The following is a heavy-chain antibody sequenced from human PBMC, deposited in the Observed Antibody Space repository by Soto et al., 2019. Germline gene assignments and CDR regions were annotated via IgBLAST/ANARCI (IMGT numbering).Heavy chain of an antibody. D-gene: IGHD4-4*01. J-gene: IGHJ3*02. Sequence: SETLSLNCSVLGFPLQSTIYDCVCFRQPPGKGLEWIATVHYSGSTYYTPSLKNRVTISADTTNNQFSLRLNSVTAADTAVYYCAREGDDYNLGAFDIWCQGTMVT. CDR2: VHYSGST. CDR1: GFPLQSTIYD. V-gene: IGHV4-39*02. CDR3: AREGDDYNLGAFDI.